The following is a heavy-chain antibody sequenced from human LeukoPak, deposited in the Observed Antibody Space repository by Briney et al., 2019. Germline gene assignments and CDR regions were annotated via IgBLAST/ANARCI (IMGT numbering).Heavy chain of an antibody. CDR3: AREGDDCSSTSCYSRSAFDI. Sequence: GGSLRLSCAASGFTFSSYSMNWVRQAPGKGLEWVSSISSSSSYIYYADSVKGRFTISRDNAKNSLYLQMNSLRAEDTAVYYCAREGDDCSSTSCYSRSAFDIWGQGTMVTVSS. CDR2: ISSSSSYI. CDR1: GFTFSSYS. J-gene: IGHJ3*02. V-gene: IGHV3-21*01. D-gene: IGHD2-2*01.